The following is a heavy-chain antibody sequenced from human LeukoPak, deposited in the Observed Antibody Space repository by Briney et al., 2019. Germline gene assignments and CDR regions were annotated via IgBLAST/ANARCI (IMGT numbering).Heavy chain of an antibody. CDR1: GYTFNRYG. V-gene: IGHV1-18*01. D-gene: IGHD6-13*01. CDR2: LSAYNGNT. Sequence: ASVKVSYKASGYTFNRYGISWVRQAPGQGLEWMGWLSAYNGNTKNAQNLQGRVTMTTDTSTTTAYMELRSLKSDDTAVYYCARGHSTSWPEYFQHWGQGTLVTVSS. CDR3: ARGHSTSWPEYFQH. J-gene: IGHJ1*01.